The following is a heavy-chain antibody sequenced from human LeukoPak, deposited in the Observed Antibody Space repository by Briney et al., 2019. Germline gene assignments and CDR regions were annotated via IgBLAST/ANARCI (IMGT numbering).Heavy chain of an antibody. D-gene: IGHD2-2*01. Sequence: VASVKVSCKASGYTFTSYDINWVRQATGQGLEWMGWMNPNSGNTGYAQKFQGRVTMTRNTSISTAYMELSSLRSEDTAVYYCARGQSPPIWKYQLLLSYYYYMDVWGKGTTVTISS. CDR2: MNPNSGNT. CDR1: GYTFTSYD. J-gene: IGHJ6*03. CDR3: ARGQSPPIWKYQLLLSYYYYMDV. V-gene: IGHV1-8*02.